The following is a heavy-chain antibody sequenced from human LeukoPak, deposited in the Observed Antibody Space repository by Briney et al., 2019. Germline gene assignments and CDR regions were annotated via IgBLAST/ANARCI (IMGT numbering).Heavy chain of an antibody. Sequence: TGGSLRLSCAAFGFTFSSYSMNWVRQAQGKGLEWVSYISSSSSNIYYADSVKGRFTISRDNAKNSLYLQMNSLRAEDTAVYYCARDLPHDYGDYVGAFDIWGQGTMVTVSS. CDR1: GFTFSSYS. D-gene: IGHD4-17*01. J-gene: IGHJ3*02. CDR2: ISSSSSNI. CDR3: ARDLPHDYGDYVGAFDI. V-gene: IGHV3-48*01.